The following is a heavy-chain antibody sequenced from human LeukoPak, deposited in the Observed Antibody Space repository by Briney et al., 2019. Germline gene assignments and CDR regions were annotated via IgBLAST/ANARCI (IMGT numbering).Heavy chain of an antibody. V-gene: IGHV4-61*02. Sequence: KPSETLSLTCTVSGGSISSGSYYWSWIRQPAGKGLEWIGRIYTSGSTNYNPSLKSRVTMSVDTSKNQFSLKLSSVTAADTAVYYCARDRGAARRYYMDVWGKGTTVTVSS. CDR3: ARDRGAARRYYMDV. D-gene: IGHD6-6*01. J-gene: IGHJ6*03. CDR1: GGSISSGSYY. CDR2: IYTSGST.